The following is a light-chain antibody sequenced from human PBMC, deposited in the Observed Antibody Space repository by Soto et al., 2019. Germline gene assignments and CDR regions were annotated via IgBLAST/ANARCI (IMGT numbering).Light chain of an antibody. Sequence: EIVLTQSPATLSLSPGERATLSCRASQSITNYLGWYQQKPGQAPRLIIYATPNRATGIPARFSASGSGTDFTLANSSLEPEDFAVYYCQQRYNWSVTFGQGTRLEFK. CDR2: ATP. J-gene: IGKJ5*01. V-gene: IGKV3-11*01. CDR3: QQRYNWSVT. CDR1: QSITNY.